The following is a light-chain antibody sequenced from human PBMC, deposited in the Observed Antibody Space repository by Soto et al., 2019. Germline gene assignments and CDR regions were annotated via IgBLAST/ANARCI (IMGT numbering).Light chain of an antibody. CDR1: QSVSSK. J-gene: IGKJ5*01. CDR3: QQYNNWPPIT. CDR2: GAS. Sequence: TQAPATLSLSPGERATLSCRASQSVSSKLAWYQQKPGQAPRLLIYGASTRATGIPARFSGSGSGTEFTLTISSLQSEDFAIYYCQQYNNWPPITFGQGTRLEIK. V-gene: IGKV3-15*01.